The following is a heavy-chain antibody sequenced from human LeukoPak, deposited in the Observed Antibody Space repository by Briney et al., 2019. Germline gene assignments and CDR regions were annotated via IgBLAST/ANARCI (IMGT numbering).Heavy chain of an antibody. CDR3: AREECSGSRSYSSNPSWYFYYMDV. Sequence: GGSLRLSCAASGFTFSTFWMSWVRQAPGKGLEWLANIKQDGSKTYYVDSVKGRFTISRDNAKNSLYLQMNSLRAEDTAVYYCAREECSGSRSYSSNPSWYFYYMDVWGKGTTVTVSS. CDR2: IKQDGSKT. D-gene: IGHD2-15*01. V-gene: IGHV3-7*01. J-gene: IGHJ6*03. CDR1: GFTFSTFW.